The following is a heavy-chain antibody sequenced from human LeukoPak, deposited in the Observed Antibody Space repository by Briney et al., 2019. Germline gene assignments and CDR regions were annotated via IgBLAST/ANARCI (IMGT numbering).Heavy chain of an antibody. D-gene: IGHD3-16*01. CDR2: ISGSGGST. J-gene: IGHJ4*02. V-gene: IGHV3-23*01. CDR1: GFTFSSYA. CDR3: AKDDAYDYIEDYFDY. Sequence: GGSLRLSCAASGFTFSSYAMSWVRQAPGKGLEWVSAISGSGGSTYYADSVKGRFTISRDNSKNTLYLQMNSLRAEDTAVYYCAKDDAYDYIEDYFDYWGQGTLVTVSS.